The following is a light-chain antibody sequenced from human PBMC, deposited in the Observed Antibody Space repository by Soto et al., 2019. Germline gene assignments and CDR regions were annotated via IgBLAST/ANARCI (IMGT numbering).Light chain of an antibody. V-gene: IGLV2-11*01. CDR1: SSDVGGYDY. CDR2: EVI. J-gene: IGLJ2*01. CDR3: CSYAGGAYASRI. Sequence: HSVLTQPRSVSGSPGQSVTISCTGSSSDVGGYDYISWYQQHPGKAPKVVIYEVIKRPSGVPDRFSGSKSGNTASLTISGLQPEDEAEYYCCSYAGGAYASRIFGGGTKLTVL.